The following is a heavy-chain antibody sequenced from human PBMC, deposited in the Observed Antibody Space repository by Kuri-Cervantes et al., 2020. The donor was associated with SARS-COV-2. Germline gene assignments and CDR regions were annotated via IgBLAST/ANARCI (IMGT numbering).Heavy chain of an antibody. CDR2: ISSSSSYI. J-gene: IGHJ4*02. CDR1: GFTFSNAW. CDR3: AKDRVGLQGF. Sequence: GGSLRLSCAASGFTFSNAWMNWVRQAPGKGLEWVSSISSSSSYIYYADSVKGRFTISRDNAKNSLYLHMKSLRSEDTAMYYCAKDRVGLQGFWGQGTLVTVSS. V-gene: IGHV3-21*01.